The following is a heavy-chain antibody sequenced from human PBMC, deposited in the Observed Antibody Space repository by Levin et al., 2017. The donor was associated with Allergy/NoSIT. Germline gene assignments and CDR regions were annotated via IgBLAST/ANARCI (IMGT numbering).Heavy chain of an antibody. V-gene: IGHV3-33*01. J-gene: IGHJ4*02. CDR2: IWYDGSNK. Sequence: QTGGSLRLSCAASGFTFSSYGMHWVRQAPGKGLEWVAVIWYDGSNKYYADSVKGRFTISRDNSKNTLYLQMNSLRAEDTAVYYCARDLRYSSSLVLDYWGQGTLVTVSS. D-gene: IGHD6-19*01. CDR3: ARDLRYSSSLVLDY. CDR1: GFTFSSYG.